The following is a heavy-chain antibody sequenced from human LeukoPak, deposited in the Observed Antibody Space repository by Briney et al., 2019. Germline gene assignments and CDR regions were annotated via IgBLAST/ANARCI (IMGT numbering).Heavy chain of an antibody. CDR1: GYTFTSYD. CDR3: ARGKRDQWLEGHFDY. CDR2: MNPNSGNT. D-gene: IGHD6-19*01. V-gene: IGHV1-8*01. J-gene: IGHJ4*02. Sequence: ASVKVSCKASGYTFTSYDINWVRQATGQGLEWMGWMNPNSGNTGYAQKFKGRVTMTRNTSISTAYMELSRLRSKDTAVYYCARGKRDQWLEGHFDYWGQGTLVTVSS.